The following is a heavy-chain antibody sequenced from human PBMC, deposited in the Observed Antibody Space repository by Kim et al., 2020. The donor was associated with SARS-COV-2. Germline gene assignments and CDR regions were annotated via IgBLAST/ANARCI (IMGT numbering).Heavy chain of an antibody. J-gene: IGHJ6*02. Sequence: SVKVSCKASGGTFSSYAISWVRQAPGQGLEWMGGIIPIFGTANYAQKFQGRVTITADESTSTAYMELSSLRSEDTAVYYCARENFYRLSYYYGMDVWGQGTTVTVSS. D-gene: IGHD3-16*02. CDR1: GGTFSSYA. CDR3: ARENFYRLSYYYGMDV. CDR2: IIPIFGTA. V-gene: IGHV1-69*13.